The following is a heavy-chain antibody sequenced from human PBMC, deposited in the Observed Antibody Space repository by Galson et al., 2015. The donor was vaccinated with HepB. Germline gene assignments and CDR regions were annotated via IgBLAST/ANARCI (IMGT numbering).Heavy chain of an antibody. V-gene: IGHV3-30*18. CDR2: ISYDGSNK. CDR3: AKVARHGSGGYYYGMDV. Sequence: SLRLSCAASGFTFSSYGMHWVRQAPGKGLEWVAVISYDGSNKYYADSVKGRFTISRDNSKNTLYLQMNSLRGEDTAMYYCAKVARHGSGGYYYGMDVWGQGTTVTVSS. J-gene: IGHJ6*02. D-gene: IGHD3-10*01. CDR1: GFTFSSYG.